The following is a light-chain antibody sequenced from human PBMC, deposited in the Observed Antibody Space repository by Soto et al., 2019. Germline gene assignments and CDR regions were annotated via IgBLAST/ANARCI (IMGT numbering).Light chain of an antibody. CDR3: QQYNSYSLT. CDR2: DAS. V-gene: IGKV1-5*01. J-gene: IGKJ1*01. CDR1: QSISTW. Sequence: DIQVTQTPSTLSASVGDRVTITCRVSQSISTWLAWYQQKPGKAPKVLISDASSLESGVPSRFSGSGSGTEFTLTISSLQPDDFAAYYCQQYNSYSLTFGQGTKVDIK.